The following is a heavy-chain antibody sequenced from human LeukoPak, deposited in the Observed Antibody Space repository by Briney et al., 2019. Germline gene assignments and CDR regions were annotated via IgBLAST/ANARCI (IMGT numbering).Heavy chain of an antibody. CDR1: GFPFSSYA. Sequence: PGGSLRLSCAASGFPFSSYAMSWVRQAPRKGLEWVSTISDNGCTTFYADSVKGRFTISRDNSKNTVYLQMNSLRAEDTAVYYCARDPGIAVARNAFDIWGQGTMVTVSS. CDR2: ISDNGCTT. J-gene: IGHJ3*02. CDR3: ARDPGIAVARNAFDI. D-gene: IGHD6-19*01. V-gene: IGHV3-23*01.